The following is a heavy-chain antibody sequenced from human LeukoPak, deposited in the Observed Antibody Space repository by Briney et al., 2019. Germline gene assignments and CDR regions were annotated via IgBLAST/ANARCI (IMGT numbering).Heavy chain of an antibody. Sequence: PGGSLRLSCAASGFTFSSYEMNWVRQAPGKGLEWVSYISSSGSTIYYADSVKGRFTISRDNAKNSLYLQMNSLRAEDTAVYYRARETAIAGYDYWGQGTLVTVSS. J-gene: IGHJ4*02. CDR1: GFTFSSYE. V-gene: IGHV3-48*03. CDR3: ARETAIAGYDY. CDR2: ISSSGSTI. D-gene: IGHD2-21*02.